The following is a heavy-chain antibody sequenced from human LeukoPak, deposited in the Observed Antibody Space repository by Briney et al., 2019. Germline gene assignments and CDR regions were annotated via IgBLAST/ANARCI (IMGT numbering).Heavy chain of an antibody. V-gene: IGHV3-30-3*01. CDR3: ARDLLLYYYYMDV. CDR1: GFTFSSYA. J-gene: IGHJ6*03. Sequence: GGSLRLSCAASGFTFSSYAMSWVRQAPGKGLEWVAVISYDGSNKYYADSVKGRFTISRDNSKNTLYLQMNSLRAEDTAVYYCARDLLLYYYYMDVWGKGTTVTVSS. CDR2: ISYDGSNK.